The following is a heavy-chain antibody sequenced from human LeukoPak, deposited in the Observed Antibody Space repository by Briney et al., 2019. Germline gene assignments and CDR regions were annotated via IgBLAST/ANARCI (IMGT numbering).Heavy chain of an antibody. CDR3: ARDIPDCTNGVCYKNGMDV. D-gene: IGHD2-8*01. Sequence: GGSLRLSCAASGFTFSSYSMNWVRQAPGEGLEWVSSISSSSSYIYYADSVKGRFTISRDNAKNSLYLQMNSLRAEDTAVYYCARDIPDCTNGVCYKNGMDVWGQGTTVTVSS. CDR1: GFTFSSYS. J-gene: IGHJ6*02. CDR2: ISSSSSYI. V-gene: IGHV3-21*01.